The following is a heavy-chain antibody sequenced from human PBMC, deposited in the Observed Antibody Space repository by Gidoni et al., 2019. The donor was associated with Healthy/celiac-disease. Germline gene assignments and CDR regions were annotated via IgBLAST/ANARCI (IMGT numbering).Heavy chain of an antibody. V-gene: IGHV3-53*01. CDR2: IYSGGST. CDR3: AAYYYDSSGYYPETFDY. CDR1: GFTVSSNY. J-gene: IGHJ4*02. Sequence: EVQLVESGGGLIQPGGSLRLSCAASGFTVSSNYMSWVRQAPGKGLEWVSVIYSGGSTYYADSVKGRFTISRDNSKNTLYLQMNSLRAEDTAVYYCAAYYYDSSGYYPETFDYWGQGTLVTVSS. D-gene: IGHD3-22*01.